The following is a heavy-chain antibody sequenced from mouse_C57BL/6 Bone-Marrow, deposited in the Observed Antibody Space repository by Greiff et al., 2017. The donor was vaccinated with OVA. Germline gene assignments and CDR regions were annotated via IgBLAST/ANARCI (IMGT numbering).Heavy chain of an antibody. V-gene: IGHV1-74*01. CDR3: ASRKKDYYAMDY. CDR1: GYTFTSYW. J-gene: IGHJ4*01. CDR2: IHPSDSDT. Sequence: QVQLQQPGAELVKPGASVKVSCKASGYTFTSYWMHWVKQRPGQGLEWIGRIHPSDSDTNYNQKFKGKATLTVDKSSSTAYMQLRSQTSEDSAVYYCASRKKDYYAMDYWGKGTSVTVSS.